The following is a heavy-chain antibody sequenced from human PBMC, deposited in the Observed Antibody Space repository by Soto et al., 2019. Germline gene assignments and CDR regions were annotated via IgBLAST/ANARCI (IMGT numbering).Heavy chain of an antibody. V-gene: IGHV3-23*01. CDR3: AKRDDRGGSRVEPFDY. CDR1: RCTCSSHA. Sequence: SLRLSCAAARCTCSSHAMTWISKAPRKGLEWDSATSGSGGNTYYADSGTGRFTISRDNSKNTLFFQMNSLRVEDKAIYYCAKRDDRGGSRVEPFDYLGPGTVVTVCS. J-gene: IGHJ4*01. D-gene: IGHD3-22*01. CDR2: TSGSGGNT.